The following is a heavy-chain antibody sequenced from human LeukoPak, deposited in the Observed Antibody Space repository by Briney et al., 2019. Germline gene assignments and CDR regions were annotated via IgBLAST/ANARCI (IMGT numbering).Heavy chain of an antibody. V-gene: IGHV4-34*01. Sequence: SETLSLTCAVYGGSFSGYYWSWIRQPPGKGLEWIGEINHSGSTNYNPSLKSRVTTSVDTSKNQFSLKLSSVTAADTAVYYCATSYNWNLHAFDIWGQGTMVTVSS. CDR3: ATSYNWNLHAFDI. CDR1: GGSFSGYY. J-gene: IGHJ3*02. CDR2: INHSGST. D-gene: IGHD1-7*01.